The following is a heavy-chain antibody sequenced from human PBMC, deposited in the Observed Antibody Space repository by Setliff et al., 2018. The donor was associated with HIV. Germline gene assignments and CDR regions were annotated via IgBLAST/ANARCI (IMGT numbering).Heavy chain of an antibody. CDR2: LSPSGTT. CDR3: SNWNTTVDADS. CDR1: GGSFSNYY. V-gene: IGHV4-34*01. J-gene: IGHJ4*02. Sequence: KPSETLSLTCTVYGGSFSNYYTNWIRQPPGKGLEWIGELSPSGTTRSNPSLQSRVTISLDTSKNQFSLNLNSVTAADTAVYYCSNWNTTVDADSWGQGTLVTVSS. D-gene: IGHD1-1*01.